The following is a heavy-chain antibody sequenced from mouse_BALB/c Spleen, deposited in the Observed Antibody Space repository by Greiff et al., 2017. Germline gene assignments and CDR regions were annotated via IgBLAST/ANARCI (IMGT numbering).Heavy chain of an antibody. D-gene: IGHD2-10*02. V-gene: IGHV5-17*02. CDR2: ISSGSSTI. J-gene: IGHJ4*01. Sequence: VQLKQSGGGLVQPGGSRKLSCAASGFTFSSFGMHWVRQAPEKGLEWVAYISSGSSTIYYADTVKGRFTISRDNPKNTLFLQMTSLRSEDTAMYYCAKYGNPRYAMDYWGQGTSVTVSS. CDR1: GFTFSSFG. CDR3: AKYGNPRYAMDY.